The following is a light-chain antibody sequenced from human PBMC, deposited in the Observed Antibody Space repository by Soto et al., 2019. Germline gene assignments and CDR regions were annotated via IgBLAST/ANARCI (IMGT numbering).Light chain of an antibody. CDR1: ETSSRW. J-gene: IGKJ1*01. V-gene: IGKV1-5*01. CDR2: DAC. Sequence: LQVIESHRTHSASVGYRVTVTFRASETSSRWLAWYQQKPKTAPNLMIYDACSLEGGVPSRFSGSGYGTEFPPTISMLQPDVVGYYYRQQYNRYWTFGQGTKVDIK. CDR3: QQYNRYWT.